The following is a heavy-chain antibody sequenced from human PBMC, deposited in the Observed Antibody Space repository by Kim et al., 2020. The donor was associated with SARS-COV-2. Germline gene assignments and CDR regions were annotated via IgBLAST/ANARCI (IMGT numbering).Heavy chain of an antibody. V-gene: IGHV4-39*01. Sequence: SETLSLTCTVSGGSISSSSYYWGWIRQPPGKGLEWIGSIYYSGSTYYNPSLKSRVTISVDTSKNQFSLKLSSVTAADTAVYYCARSYELWLPYYYYYYGMDVWGQGTTVTVSS. CDR1: GGSISSSSYY. CDR2: IYYSGST. D-gene: IGHD5-18*01. J-gene: IGHJ6*02. CDR3: ARSYELWLPYYYYYYGMDV.